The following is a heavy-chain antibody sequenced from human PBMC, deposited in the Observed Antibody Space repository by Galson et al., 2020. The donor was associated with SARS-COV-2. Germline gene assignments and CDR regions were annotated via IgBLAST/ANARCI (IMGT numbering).Heavy chain of an antibody. CDR3: ARSVRNYYDTTGYPKWFDP. V-gene: IGHV4-30-2*01. CDR2: IFHSGSHSGST. Sequence: ASETLSLTCAVSGLSINSGGYSWNWIRQPPGKGLEWIGYIFHSGSHSGSTYYNPSLKSRVTISVDRSKNHFSLKLGSVTAADTAVYYCARSVRNYYDTTGYPKWFDPWGQGTLVIVSS. CDR1: GLSINSGGYS. J-gene: IGHJ5*02. D-gene: IGHD3-22*01.